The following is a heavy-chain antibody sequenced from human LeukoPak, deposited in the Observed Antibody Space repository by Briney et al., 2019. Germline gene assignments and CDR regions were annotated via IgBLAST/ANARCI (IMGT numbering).Heavy chain of an antibody. Sequence: SETLSLTCTVSGGSISDYWSWIRQAPGKGLEWIGHMSYSGSTNYNPSLRGRVTMSLDTSKNQFSLKLSSVTAADTAVYYCARNHDFWSGHYYYYMDVWGKGTTVTVSS. CDR1: GGSISDY. V-gene: IGHV4-59*01. CDR2: MSYSGST. D-gene: IGHD3-3*01. CDR3: ARNHDFWSGHYYYYMDV. J-gene: IGHJ6*03.